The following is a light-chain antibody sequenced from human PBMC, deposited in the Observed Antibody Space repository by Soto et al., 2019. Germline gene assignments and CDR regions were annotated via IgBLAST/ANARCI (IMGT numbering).Light chain of an antibody. Sequence: EIVLKQSPGTLSLSPGERATLSCRASQIVSTIYLAWYQQKPGQAPRLLIYAASTRATGIPDRFSGSGSGTDFTLTISRLEPEDFAVYYCQQYGSSPRTFGQGTKVDNK. CDR2: AAS. CDR1: QIVSTIY. CDR3: QQYGSSPRT. J-gene: IGKJ1*01. V-gene: IGKV3-20*01.